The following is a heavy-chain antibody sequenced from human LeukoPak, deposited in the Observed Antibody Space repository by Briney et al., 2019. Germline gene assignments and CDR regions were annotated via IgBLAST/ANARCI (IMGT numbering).Heavy chain of an antibody. CDR1: GGSISSYY. J-gene: IGHJ1*01. CDR2: IYTSGST. Sequence: SETLSLTCTVSGGSISSYYWSWIRQPAGKGLEWIGRIYTSGSTKYNPSLKSRVTMSVDTSKNQFSLRLSSVTAADTAVYCCARGSWYSYFQHWGQGTLVTVSS. CDR3: ARGSWYSYFQH. D-gene: IGHD2-15*01. V-gene: IGHV4-4*07.